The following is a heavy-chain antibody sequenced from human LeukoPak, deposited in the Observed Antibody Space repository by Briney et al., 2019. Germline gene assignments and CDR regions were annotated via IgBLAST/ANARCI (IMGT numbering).Heavy chain of an antibody. CDR3: ARDYYDSSGYYYFDYYYYMDV. V-gene: IGHV1-2*02. Sequence: ASVKVSCKASGGTFSSYAISWVRQAPGQGLEWMGWINPNSGGTNYAQKFQGRVTMTRDTSISTAYMELSRLRSDDTAVYYCARDYYDSSGYYYFDYYYYMDVWGKGTTVTVSS. D-gene: IGHD3-22*01. CDR1: GGTFSSYA. J-gene: IGHJ6*03. CDR2: INPNSGGT.